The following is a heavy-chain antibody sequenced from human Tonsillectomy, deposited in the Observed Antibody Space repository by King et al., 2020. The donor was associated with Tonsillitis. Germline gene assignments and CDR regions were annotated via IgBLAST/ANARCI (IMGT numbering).Heavy chain of an antibody. CDR3: ARGTNYDRSGYYSAYYYYGMDV. J-gene: IGHJ6*02. Sequence: VQLVESGGGVVRPGGSLRLSCAASGFTFDDYGMSWVRQAPGKGLEWVSGINWNGGSTGYADSVKGRFTISRDNARNSLYLQMNSLRAEDTALYHCARGTNYDRSGYYSAYYYYGMDVWGQGTTVTVSS. CDR2: INWNGGST. CDR1: GFTFDDYG. D-gene: IGHD3-22*01. V-gene: IGHV3-20*01.